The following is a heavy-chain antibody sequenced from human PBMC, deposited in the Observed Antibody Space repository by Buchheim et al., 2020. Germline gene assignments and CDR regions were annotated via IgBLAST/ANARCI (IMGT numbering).Heavy chain of an antibody. J-gene: IGHJ4*02. CDR1: GGSISSYY. D-gene: IGHD3-22*01. CDR2: LYYIGST. Sequence: QVQLQESGPGLVKPSETLSLTCTVSGGSISSYYWSWIRQPPGKGLEWIGYLYYIGSTNYNPSLKIRVTIPVDPSKNHFPLKLSSVTAADPDVYYCASYDSSVIDDWGQGTL. CDR3: ASYDSSVIDD. V-gene: IGHV4-59*01.